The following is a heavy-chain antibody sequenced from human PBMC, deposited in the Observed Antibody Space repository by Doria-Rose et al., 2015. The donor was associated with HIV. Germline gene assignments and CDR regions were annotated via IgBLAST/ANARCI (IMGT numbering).Heavy chain of an antibody. J-gene: IGHJ4*02. D-gene: IGHD2-15*01. V-gene: IGHV3-30*18. CDR2: ISYDGSNE. CDR3: AKDDCSGGSCYPAFDY. CDR1: GFTFRSYG. Sequence: LSCAASGFTFRSYGMHWVRQAPGKGLEWVAVISYDGSNEYYADSVKGRFTISRDTSKNTLYLQMNSLRAEDTAVYFCAKDDCSGGSCYPAFDYWGQEILVTVSS.